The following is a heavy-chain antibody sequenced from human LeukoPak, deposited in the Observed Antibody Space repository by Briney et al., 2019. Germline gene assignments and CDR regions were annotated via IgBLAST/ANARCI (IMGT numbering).Heavy chain of an antibody. D-gene: IGHD6-13*01. V-gene: IGHV3-21*01. CDR1: GFTFSSYS. Sequence: GGSLRLSCAASGFTFSSYSMNWVRQAPGKGLEWVSSISSSSSYMYYADSVKGRFTISRDNAKNSLYMQVNSLRAEDTAVYYCARGGYSSSWYHDSWGQGIRVTVSS. J-gene: IGHJ4*02. CDR3: ARGGYSSSWYHDS. CDR2: ISSSSSYM.